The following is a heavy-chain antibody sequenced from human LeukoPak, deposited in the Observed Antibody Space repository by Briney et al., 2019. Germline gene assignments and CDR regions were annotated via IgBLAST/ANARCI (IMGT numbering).Heavy chain of an antibody. V-gene: IGHV1-18*03. Sequence: GASVKVSCTASGYTFTSYGISWVRQAPGQGLEWMGWISAYNGNTNYAQKLQGRVTMTTDTSTSTAYMELRSLRSDDMAVYYCARDRYYYDSSGYYGGDAFDIWGQGTMVTVSS. J-gene: IGHJ3*02. CDR2: ISAYNGNT. CDR3: ARDRYYYDSSGYYGGDAFDI. D-gene: IGHD3-22*01. CDR1: GYTFTSYG.